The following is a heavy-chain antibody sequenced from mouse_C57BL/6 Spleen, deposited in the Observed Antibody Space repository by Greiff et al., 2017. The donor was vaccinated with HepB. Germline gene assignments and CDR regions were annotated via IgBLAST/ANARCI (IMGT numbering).Heavy chain of an antibody. CDR3: ARSPGWLLPSAMDY. Sequence: EVQLQQSGPELVKPGASVKISCKASGYSFTGYYMNWVKQSPEKSLEWIGEINPSTGGTTYNQKFKAKATLTVDKSSSTAYMQLKSLTSEDSAVYYCARSPGWLLPSAMDYWGQGTSVTVSS. CDR2: INPSTGGT. D-gene: IGHD2-3*01. V-gene: IGHV1-42*01. CDR1: GYSFTGYY. J-gene: IGHJ4*01.